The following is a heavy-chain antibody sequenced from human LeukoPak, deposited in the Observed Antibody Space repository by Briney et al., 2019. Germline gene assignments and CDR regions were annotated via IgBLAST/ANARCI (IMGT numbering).Heavy chain of an antibody. CDR2: IRHSGST. D-gene: IGHD3-22*01. V-gene: IGHV4-34*01. CDR3: ARGPVGYDSSGVFDF. J-gene: IGHJ4*02. CDR1: GGSFSGYS. Sequence: PSETLSLTCAVYGGSFSGYSWSWIRQPPGKGLEWIGEIRHSGSTNYNPSLKSRVTISVDTSKNQFSLKLSSVTATDTALYFCARGPVGYDSSGVFDFWGQGTLVTVSS.